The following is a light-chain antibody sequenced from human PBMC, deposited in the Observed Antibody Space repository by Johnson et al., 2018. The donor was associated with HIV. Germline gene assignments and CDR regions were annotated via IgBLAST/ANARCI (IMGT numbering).Light chain of an antibody. CDR2: EDN. CDR1: SSNIENYF. CDR3: LSADSSGTYV. Sequence: QSVLTQPPSVSAAPGQKVTISCSGSSSNIENYFVSWYQQLPGAAPRLVIYEDNKRPSGIPDRFSGSSSGTIVTLTIRGVQAEDEADYYCLSADSSGTYVFGTGTKVTVL. J-gene: IGLJ1*01. V-gene: IGLV1-51*02.